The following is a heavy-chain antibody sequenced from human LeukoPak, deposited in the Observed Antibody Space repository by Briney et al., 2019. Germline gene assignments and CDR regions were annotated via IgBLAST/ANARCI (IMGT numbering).Heavy chain of an antibody. V-gene: IGHV3-13*01. CDR1: GFTFSSYD. CDR2: IGTAGDT. Sequence: PGGSLRLSCAASGFTFSSYDMHWVRQATGKGLEWVSAIGTAGDTYYPGSVKGRFTISRENAKNSLYLQMNSLRAGDTAVYYCASLDGLWFGELLTPQGYYYMDVWGKGTTVTVSS. CDR3: ASLDGLWFGELLTPQGYYYMDV. J-gene: IGHJ6*03. D-gene: IGHD3-10*01.